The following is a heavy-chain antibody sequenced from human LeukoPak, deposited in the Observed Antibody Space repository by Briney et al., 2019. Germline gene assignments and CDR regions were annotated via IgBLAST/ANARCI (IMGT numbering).Heavy chain of an antibody. J-gene: IGHJ4*02. CDR1: GGSISSYY. CDR3: ARGHYDSSGYCFDY. CDR2: TYYSGST. Sequence: PSETLSLTCTVSGGSISSYYWSWIRQPPGKGLEWIGYTYYSGSTNYNPSLKSRVTISVDTSKNQFSLKLSSVTAADTAVYYCARGHYDSSGYCFDYWGQGTLVTVSS. D-gene: IGHD3-22*01. V-gene: IGHV4-59*12.